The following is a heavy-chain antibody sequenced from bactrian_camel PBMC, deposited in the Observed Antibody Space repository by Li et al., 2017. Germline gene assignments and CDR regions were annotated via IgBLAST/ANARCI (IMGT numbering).Heavy chain of an antibody. V-gene: IGHV3S54*01. D-gene: IGHD3*01. J-gene: IGHJ4*01. CDR1: GISLRSEFC. CDR2: IYTGGGST. Sequence: QVQLVESGGGSVQAGESLRLSCAGTGISLRSEFCVGWFRQVPGKEREAVAAIYTGGGSTFYAHSVKGRFTIVLGSGRNTMDLQMNDLKPEDTAMYYCAADPGQRPCVVAEPMAYWGQGTQVTVS. CDR3: AADPGQRPCVVAEPMAY.